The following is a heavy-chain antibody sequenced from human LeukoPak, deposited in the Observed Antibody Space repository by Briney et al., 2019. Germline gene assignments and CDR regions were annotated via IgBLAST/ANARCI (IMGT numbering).Heavy chain of an antibody. D-gene: IGHD1-26*01. J-gene: IGHJ4*02. CDR2: IYYSGST. CDR1: GGSISTYY. V-gene: IGHV4-59*08. CDR3: ARLEWELNFDY. Sequence: PSETLSLTCTVSGGSISTYYWNWIRQSPGKGLEWIGNIYYSGSTNYNPSLKSRVTISVDTSKNQFSLKLSSVTAADTAVYYWARLEWELNFDYWGQGTLVTVSS.